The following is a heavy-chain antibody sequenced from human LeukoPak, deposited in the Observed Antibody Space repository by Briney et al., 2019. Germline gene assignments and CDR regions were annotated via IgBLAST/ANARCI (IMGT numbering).Heavy chain of an antibody. V-gene: IGHV1-69-2*01. J-gene: IGHJ4*02. Sequence: ASVKVSCKASGYTFTGYYMHWVRQAPGQGLEWMGLVDPEDGETKYAEEFQDRITITADTSRDTAYMELGSLRSEDTAVYYCAIVPSYWGQGTLVTVSS. CDR2: VDPEDGET. CDR3: AIVPSY. CDR1: GYTFTGYY.